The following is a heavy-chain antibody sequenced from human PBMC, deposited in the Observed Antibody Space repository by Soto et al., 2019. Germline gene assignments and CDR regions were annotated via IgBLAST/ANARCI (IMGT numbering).Heavy chain of an antibody. CDR2: ISSSSSYI. CDR1: GFTFSSYS. V-gene: IGHV3-21*01. CDR3: ASAGTYYFDY. Sequence: KTGGSLRLSCAASGFTFSSYSMNWVRQAPGKGLEWVSSISSSSSYIYYADSVKGRFTISRDNAKNSLYLQMNSLRAEDTAVYYCASAGTYYFDYWGQGTLVTVSS. D-gene: IGHD1-26*01. J-gene: IGHJ4*02.